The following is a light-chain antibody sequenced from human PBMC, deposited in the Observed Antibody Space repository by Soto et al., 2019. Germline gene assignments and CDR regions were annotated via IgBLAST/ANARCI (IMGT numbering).Light chain of an antibody. CDR3: QHLNSYPRALS. V-gene: IGKV1-9*01. CDR1: QGISSH. J-gene: IGKJ4*01. CDR2: AAS. Sequence: DIQLTQSPAFLSSSLGERVTISCRASQGISSHLSWYQQKPGKAPDLLIYAASTFQSGVTSRFSGSGSGTGFTLTISSLQPEDFATYFYQHLNSYPRALSFGGGTKVEIK.